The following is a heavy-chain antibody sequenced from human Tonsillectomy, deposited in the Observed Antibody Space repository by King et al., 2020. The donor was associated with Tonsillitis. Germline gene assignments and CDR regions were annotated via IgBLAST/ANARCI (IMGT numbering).Heavy chain of an antibody. Sequence: QLQESGSRLVMPSQTLSLTYTVSGGSISSGTYSWNWIRQPPGKGLEWIGYIFYSGSAYYNPSFKSRVTLSVDRSKNQFSLKLKSVTAADTAMYYCARAANDFDWLLNPWFDPWGQGTLVTVSS. V-gene: IGHV4-30-2*01. CDR1: GGSISSGTYS. CDR3: ARAANDFDWLLNPWFDP. J-gene: IGHJ5*01. CDR2: IFYSGSA. D-gene: IGHD3-9*01.